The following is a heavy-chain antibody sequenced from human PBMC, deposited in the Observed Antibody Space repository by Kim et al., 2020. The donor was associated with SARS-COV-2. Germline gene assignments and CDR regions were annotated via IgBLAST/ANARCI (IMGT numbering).Heavy chain of an antibody. CDR1: GFTFSSYA. J-gene: IGHJ4*02. D-gene: IGHD6-19*01. CDR3: AKVESSGWYSY. Sequence: GGSLRLSCAASGFTFSSYAMRWVRQAPGKGLECVSAISGSGTPTYYADSVKGRFTISRDNSKNTLYLQMSSLRVEDTAVYYCAKVESSGWYSYWGQGTLVTVSS. V-gene: IGHV3-23*01. CDR2: ISGSGTPT.